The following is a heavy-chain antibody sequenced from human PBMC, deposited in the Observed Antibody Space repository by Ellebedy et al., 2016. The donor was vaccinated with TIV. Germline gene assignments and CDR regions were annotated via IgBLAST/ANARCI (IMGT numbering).Heavy chain of an antibody. J-gene: IGHJ4*02. CDR1: GLTFSSYS. CDR3: ACPAVGFWSCYNEH. D-gene: IGHD3-3*01. CDR2: IDTSSSNI. V-gene: IGHV3-48*04. Sequence: PGGSLRLSCAVSGLTFSSYSMTWVRQAPGKGLEWLSYIDTSSSNIHYADSVKGRFTISRDNAKKLLFLQMNNLRVDDTAVYYCACPAVGFWSCYNEHWGQGTLVTVSS.